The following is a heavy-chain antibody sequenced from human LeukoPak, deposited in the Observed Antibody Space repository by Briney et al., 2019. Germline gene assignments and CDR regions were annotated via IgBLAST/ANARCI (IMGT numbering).Heavy chain of an antibody. CDR3: ARDGKSSGSYYGYYYHMDV. V-gene: IGHV3-48*01. CDR2: ISSSSSII. CDR1: GFTFSSYS. D-gene: IGHD1-26*01. J-gene: IGHJ6*03. Sequence: PGRSLRLSCAASGFTFSSYSMNWVRQAPGKGLEWVSYISSSSSIIYYADSVKGRFTISRDNAKNSLYLQMNSLRAEDTAVYYCARDGKSSGSYYGYYYHMDVWGKGTTVTVSS.